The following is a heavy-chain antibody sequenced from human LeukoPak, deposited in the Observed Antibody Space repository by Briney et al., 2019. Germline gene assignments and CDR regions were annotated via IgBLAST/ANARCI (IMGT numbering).Heavy chain of an antibody. V-gene: IGHV4-59*01. Sequence: RPSETLSLTCTVSGVSISSYYWSWIRQPPGKGLEWIGYIYYSGSTNYNPSLKSRVTISVDTSKNQFSLKLSSVTAADTAVYYCASLTGTTNWGQGTLVTVSS. CDR3: ASLTGTTN. CDR2: IYYSGST. D-gene: IGHD1-20*01. CDR1: GVSISSYY. J-gene: IGHJ4*02.